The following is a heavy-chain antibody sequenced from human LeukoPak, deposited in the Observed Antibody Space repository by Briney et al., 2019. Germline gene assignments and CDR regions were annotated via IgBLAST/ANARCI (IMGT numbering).Heavy chain of an antibody. CDR3: ATYTHWVAGDV. V-gene: IGHV3-23*01. J-gene: IGHJ6*02. Sequence: GGSLRLSCAASGFTVSSYAMTWVRQAPGKGLEWVSAIGYSAGDTYYADSVKGRFTISRDNAKDTLYLQMSSLRDEDTAVYYCATYTHWVAGDVWGQGTTVTVSS. CDR1: GFTVSSYA. D-gene: IGHD3-16*01. CDR2: IGYSAGDT.